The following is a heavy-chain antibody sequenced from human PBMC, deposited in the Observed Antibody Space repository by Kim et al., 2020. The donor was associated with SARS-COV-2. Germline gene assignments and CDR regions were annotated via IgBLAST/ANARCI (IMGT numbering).Heavy chain of an antibody. Sequence: SETLSLTCTVSGGSISSSSYYWGWIRQPPGKGLEWIGSIYYSGSTYYNPSLKSRVTISVDTSKNQFSLKLSSVTAADTAVYYCAPWRSAPSGWFDPWGQGTLVTVSS. CDR3: APWRSAPSGWFDP. CDR2: IYYSGST. J-gene: IGHJ5*02. V-gene: IGHV4-39*01. CDR1: GGSISSSSYY. D-gene: IGHD3-10*01.